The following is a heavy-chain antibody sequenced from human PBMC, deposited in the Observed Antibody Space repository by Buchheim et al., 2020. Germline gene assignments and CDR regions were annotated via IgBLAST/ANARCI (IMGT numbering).Heavy chain of an antibody. Sequence: QVQLVQSGSELKKPGASVKVSCKASGYTFTSYAMNWVRQAPGQGLEWMGWINTNTGNPTYAQGFTGRFVFSLDTSVSTAYLQISSLKAEDTAVYYCARGPWLAPPYYDYIWGSYRPDYWGQGTL. J-gene: IGHJ4*02. V-gene: IGHV7-4-1*02. CDR1: GYTFTSYA. CDR3: ARGPWLAPPYYDYIWGSYRPDY. CDR2: INTNTGNP. D-gene: IGHD3-16*02.